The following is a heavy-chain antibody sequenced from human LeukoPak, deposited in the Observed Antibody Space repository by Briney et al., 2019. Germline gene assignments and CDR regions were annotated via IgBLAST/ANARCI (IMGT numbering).Heavy chain of an antibody. J-gene: IGHJ5*02. CDR1: GGTFSSYA. CDR3: VLERAPAAPNSNWFDP. Sequence: SVKVSCKASGGTFSSYAISWVRQAPGQGLEWMGGIIPIFGTANYAQKFQGRVTITADKSTSTAYMELSSLRSEDTAVYYCVLERAPAAPNSNWFDPWGQGTLVTVSS. V-gene: IGHV1-69*06. CDR2: IIPIFGTA. D-gene: IGHD2-2*01.